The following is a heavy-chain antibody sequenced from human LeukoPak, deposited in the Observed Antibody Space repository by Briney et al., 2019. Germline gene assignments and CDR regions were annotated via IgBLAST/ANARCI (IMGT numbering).Heavy chain of an antibody. CDR2: IHSSGGS. J-gene: IGHJ4*02. CDR1: GASISNYY. V-gene: IGHV4-4*09. D-gene: IGHD1-26*01. Sequence: PSETLSLTCTVSGASISNYYWSWIRQTPGKGLEWMGHIHSSGGSSYYPSLKSRLTLSIDTSRNQLSLKLPSVTAADTAVYFCARLGSYHDFWGQGALVTVSS. CDR3: ARLGSYHDF.